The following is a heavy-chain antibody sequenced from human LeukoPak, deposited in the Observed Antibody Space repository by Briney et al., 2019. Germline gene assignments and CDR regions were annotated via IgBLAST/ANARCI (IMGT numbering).Heavy chain of an antibody. CDR2: IYTRGST. V-gene: IGHV4-4*07. CDR1: GGSISSYY. J-gene: IGHJ4*02. CDR3: ARGRSIAARTAFDY. Sequence: KPSETLSLTCTVSGGSISSYYWSWIRQPAGKGLEWIGRIYTRGSTNYNPSLKSRVTMSVDTSKNQLSLKLSSVTAADTAVYYCARGRSIAARTAFDYWGQGTLVTVSS. D-gene: IGHD6-6*01.